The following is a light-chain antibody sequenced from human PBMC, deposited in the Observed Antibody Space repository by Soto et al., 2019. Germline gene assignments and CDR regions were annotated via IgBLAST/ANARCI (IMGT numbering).Light chain of an antibody. CDR2: GSS. CDR1: QTVTNNY. V-gene: IGKV3-20*01. J-gene: IGKJ2*01. CDR3: QQYGSSFPYT. Sequence: EVVLTQSPGTLSLSPGERATLSCRASQTVTNNYLAWFQQKPGQAPTLLIFGSSDRATGIPDRFSGSGSGTYLTLTISRLEPEDFALYYCQQYGSSFPYTFGQGTMLEIK.